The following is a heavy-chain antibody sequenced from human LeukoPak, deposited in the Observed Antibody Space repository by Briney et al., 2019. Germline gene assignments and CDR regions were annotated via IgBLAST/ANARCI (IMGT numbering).Heavy chain of an antibody. Sequence: ASVKVSCKVSGYTLTELSMHWVRQAPGKGLEWMGGFDPEDGETIYAQKFQGRVTMTEDTSTDTAYMELSSLRSEDTAVYYCATSRLCRSGGSCYSVYFDYWGQGTLVTVSS. CDR2: FDPEDGET. CDR1: GYTLTELS. V-gene: IGHV1-24*01. CDR3: ATSRLCRSGGSCYSVYFDY. D-gene: IGHD2-15*01. J-gene: IGHJ4*02.